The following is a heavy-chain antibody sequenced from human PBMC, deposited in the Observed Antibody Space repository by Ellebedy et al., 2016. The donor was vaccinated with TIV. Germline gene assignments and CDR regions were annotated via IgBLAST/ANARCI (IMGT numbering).Heavy chain of an antibody. J-gene: IGHJ6*02. V-gene: IGHV3-23*01. CDR3: AKDLSLHYYYYGMDV. Sequence: PGGSLRLSCAASGFTFSSYAMSWVRQAPGKGLEWVSAISGSGGSTYYADSVKGRFTISRDNSKNTLYLQMNSLRAEDTAVYCCAKDLSLHYYYYGMDVWGQGTTVTVSS. D-gene: IGHD3-16*02. CDR1: GFTFSSYA. CDR2: ISGSGGST.